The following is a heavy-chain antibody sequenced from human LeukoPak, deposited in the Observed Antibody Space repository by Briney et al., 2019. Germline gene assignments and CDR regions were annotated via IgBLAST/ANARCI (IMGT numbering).Heavy chain of an antibody. J-gene: IGHJ4*02. D-gene: IGHD5-18*01. Sequence: GGSLRLSCAASGFTFSSYSMNWVRQAPGKGLEWVSAISGSGGSTYYADSVKGRFTISRDKSKNTLYLQMNSLRAEDTAVYYCAKIGGYSYGYPSDYWGQGTLVTVSS. CDR3: AKIGGYSYGYPSDY. V-gene: IGHV3-23*01. CDR2: ISGSGGST. CDR1: GFTFSSYS.